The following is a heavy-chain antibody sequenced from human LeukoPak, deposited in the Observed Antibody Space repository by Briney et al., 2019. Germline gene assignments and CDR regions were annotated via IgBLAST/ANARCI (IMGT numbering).Heavy chain of an antibody. CDR3: AKDGSCSGGSCYPGGYYFDY. Sequence: GGSLRLSCAASGFTFSRYAMSWVRQAPGKGLEWVAVISYDGSNKYYADSVKGRFTISRDNSKNTLYLQMNSLRAEDTAVYYCAKDGSCSGGSCYPGGYYFDYWGQGTLVTVSS. CDR1: GFTFSRYA. D-gene: IGHD2-15*01. J-gene: IGHJ4*02. CDR2: ISYDGSNK. V-gene: IGHV3-30*18.